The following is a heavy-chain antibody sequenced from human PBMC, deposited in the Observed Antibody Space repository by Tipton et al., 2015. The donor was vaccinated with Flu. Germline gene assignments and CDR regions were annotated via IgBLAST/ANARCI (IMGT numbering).Heavy chain of an antibody. CDR1: GYTFTSHG. CDR3: ARKGRYGYGYVNYYGMDV. CDR2: ISVYDGNT. D-gene: IGHD5-18*01. V-gene: IGHV1-18*01. Sequence: QVQLVQSGPEVKKPGASVKVSCKASGYTFTSHGISWVRQAPGQGLEWMGWISVYDGNTNYAQKLQDRVTMTTDTSTSTAYMELRSLRSDDTAVYYCARKGRYGYGYVNYYGMDVWGQGTTVTVSS. J-gene: IGHJ6*02.